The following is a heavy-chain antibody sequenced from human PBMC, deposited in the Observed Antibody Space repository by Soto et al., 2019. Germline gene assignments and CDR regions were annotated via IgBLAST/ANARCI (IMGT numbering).Heavy chain of an antibody. V-gene: IGHV3-23*04. J-gene: IGHJ6*02. D-gene: IGHD3-16*01. CDR3: AKVGGATIRNGMDV. Sequence: EVQLVESGGGLVQPGGSLRLSCAASRFAFSSYTMSWVRQAPGKGLEWISTIGGSAGGTYYADSVKGRFTISRDNSKSTLYLHMDSLRAEDTAVYYCAKVGGATIRNGMDVWGQGTTVTVSS. CDR1: RFAFSSYT. CDR2: IGGSAGGT.